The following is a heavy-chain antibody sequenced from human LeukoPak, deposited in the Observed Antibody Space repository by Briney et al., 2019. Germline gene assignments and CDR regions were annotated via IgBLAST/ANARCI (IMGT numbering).Heavy chain of an antibody. CDR3: ARGTTVPDY. CDR2: ISAYNGNT. D-gene: IGHD4-17*01. V-gene: IGHV1-18*01. J-gene: IGHJ4*02. Sequence: LEWMGWISAYNGNTNYAQKLQGRVTMTTDTSTSTAYMELRSLRSDDTAVYYCARGTTVPDYWGQGTLVTVSS.